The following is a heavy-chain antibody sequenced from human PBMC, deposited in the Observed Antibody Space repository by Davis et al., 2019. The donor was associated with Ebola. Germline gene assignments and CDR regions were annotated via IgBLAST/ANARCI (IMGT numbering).Heavy chain of an antibody. CDR1: GFTVSSNY. CDR2: IKQDGSEK. J-gene: IGHJ4*02. V-gene: IGHV3-7*01. Sequence: ESLKISCAASGFTVSSNYMSWVRQAPGKGLEWVANIKQDGSEKYYVDSVKGRFTISRDNAKNSLYLQMNSLRDEDTAVYYCARSQGGSWYYWGQGTLVTVSS. D-gene: IGHD6-13*01. CDR3: ARSQGGSWYY.